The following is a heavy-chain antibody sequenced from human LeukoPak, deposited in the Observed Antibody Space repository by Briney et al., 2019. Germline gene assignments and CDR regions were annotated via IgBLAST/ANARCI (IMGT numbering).Heavy chain of an antibody. CDR1: GGSISSYY. V-gene: IGHV4-59*01. J-gene: IGHJ3*02. CDR3: ARVRFLEWLSAIDAFDI. Sequence: PSETLSLTCSVSGGSISSYYWSWIRQPPGKGLEWIGYIYYSGSTNYNPSLKSRVTISVDTSKNQFSLKLSSVTAADTAVYYCARVRFLEWLSAIDAFDIWGQGTMVTVSS. D-gene: IGHD3-3*01. CDR2: IYYSGST.